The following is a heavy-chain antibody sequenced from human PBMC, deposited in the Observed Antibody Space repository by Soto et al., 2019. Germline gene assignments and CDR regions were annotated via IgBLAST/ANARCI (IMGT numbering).Heavy chain of an antibody. D-gene: IGHD3-16*02. V-gene: IGHV3-30-3*01. CDR1: GFTFSSYA. Sequence: VQLVESGGGVVQPGRSLRLSCAASGFTFSSYAMHLVRQAPGKGLEWVAVISYDGSNKYYADSVKGRFTISRDNSKNALYLQMNSLRAADTDVYYCERVYDYVWGSYRYTGGQFVYWGQGTLVTVSS. CDR3: ERVYDYVWGSYRYTGGQFVY. J-gene: IGHJ4*02. CDR2: ISYDGSNK.